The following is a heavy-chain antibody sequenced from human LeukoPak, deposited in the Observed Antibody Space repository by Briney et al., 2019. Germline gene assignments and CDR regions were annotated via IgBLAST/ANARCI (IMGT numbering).Heavy chain of an antibody. CDR2: IRSKANNYAT. J-gene: IGHJ4*02. D-gene: IGHD5-12*01. CDR1: GFTFSGSG. Sequence: PGGSLRLSCAASGFTFSGSGVHWVRQASGKGLEWVGRIRSKANNYATVYGASVKGRFTISRDDSKNTAYLQMNSLKTEDTALYYCTFSRSGYAGIDYWGQGTLVTVSS. CDR3: TFSRSGYAGIDY. V-gene: IGHV3-73*01.